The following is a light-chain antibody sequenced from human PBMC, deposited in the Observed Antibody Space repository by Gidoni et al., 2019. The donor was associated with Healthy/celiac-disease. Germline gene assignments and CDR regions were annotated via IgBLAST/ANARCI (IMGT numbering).Light chain of an antibody. CDR2: KDS. V-gene: IGLV3-25*03. CDR1: ALPKQY. Sequence: SYELTQPPSVSVSHGQPARITCSGDALPKQYAYWYQQKPGQAPVLVIYKDSERPSGIPERFSGSSSGTTVTLTISGVQAEDEADYYCQSADSSGTPYVVFGGGTKLTVL. CDR3: QSADSSGTPYVV. J-gene: IGLJ2*01.